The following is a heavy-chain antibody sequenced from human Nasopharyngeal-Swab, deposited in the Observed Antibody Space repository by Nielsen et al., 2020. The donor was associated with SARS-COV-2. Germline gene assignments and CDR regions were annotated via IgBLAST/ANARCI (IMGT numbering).Heavy chain of an antibody. V-gene: IGHV3-23*01. CDR2: ITGNGDTT. CDR3: VRDNYGVDY. Sequence: GGSLRLSCAASGFTFSSSAMSWLRQAPGKGLEWVSTITGNGDTTYYADSVKGRFTISRDNAKSTLYLQMNSLRVEDTAVYYCVRDNYGVDYWGQGTLVTVSS. J-gene: IGHJ4*02. D-gene: IGHD3-10*01. CDR1: GFTFSSSA.